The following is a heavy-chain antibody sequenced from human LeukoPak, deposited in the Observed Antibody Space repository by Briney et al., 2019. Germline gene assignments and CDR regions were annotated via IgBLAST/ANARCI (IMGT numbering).Heavy chain of an antibody. Sequence: GGSLRLSCAASGFTFSNYVMSWVRQAPGKGLEWVSGISGSGDSTYYADSVKGRFTISRDNSRNTLYLQMNSLRVEDTAVYYCARDYDILTGYPLGAFDYWGRGTLVTVSS. J-gene: IGHJ4*02. CDR2: ISGSGDST. D-gene: IGHD3-9*01. CDR3: ARDYDILTGYPLGAFDY. V-gene: IGHV3-23*01. CDR1: GFTFSNYV.